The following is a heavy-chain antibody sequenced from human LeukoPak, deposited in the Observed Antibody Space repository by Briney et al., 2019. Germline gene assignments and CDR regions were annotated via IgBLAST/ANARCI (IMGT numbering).Heavy chain of an antibody. CDR1: GFTFSDYW. CDR3: AKGGIAATSKFDP. CDR2: IRYDGSNK. V-gene: IGHV3-30*02. J-gene: IGHJ5*02. D-gene: IGHD6-13*01. Sequence: GGSLRLSCAASGFTFSDYWMHWVRQAPGKGLEWVAFIRYDGSNKYYADSVKGRFTISRDNSKNTLYLQMNSLRAEDTAVYYCAKGGIAATSKFDPWGQETLVTVSS.